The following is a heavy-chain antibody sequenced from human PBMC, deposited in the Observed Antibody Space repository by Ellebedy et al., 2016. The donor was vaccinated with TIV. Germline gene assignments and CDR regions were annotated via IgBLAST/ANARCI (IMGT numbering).Heavy chain of an antibody. CDR3: TRGKARTGYQYGMDL. Sequence: GESLKISCAASGFALSSNGMSWVRQAQGKGLEWVSGISDNGGSTYYADSVKGRFTISRDNSKNTVYLQMNSLRAEDTAVYFCTRGKARTGYQYGMDLWGQGTTVAVSS. CDR1: GFALSSNG. J-gene: IGHJ6*02. D-gene: IGHD6-13*01. V-gene: IGHV3-23*01. CDR2: ISDNGGST.